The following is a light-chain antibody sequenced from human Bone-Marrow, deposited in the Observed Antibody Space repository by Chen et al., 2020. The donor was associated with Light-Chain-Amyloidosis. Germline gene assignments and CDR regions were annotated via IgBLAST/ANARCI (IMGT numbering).Light chain of an antibody. CDR1: NIGSTS. CDR2: YDS. CDR3: QVWDRSSDRPV. J-gene: IGLJ3*02. Sequence: SYVLTQPSSVSVAPGQTATIACGGNNIGSTSVHWYQQTPGQAPLLVVYYDSYRPSGIPERLSGSNSGNTATLTISRVEAGDEVDYYCQVWDRSSDRPVFGGGTKLTVL. V-gene: IGLV3-21*02.